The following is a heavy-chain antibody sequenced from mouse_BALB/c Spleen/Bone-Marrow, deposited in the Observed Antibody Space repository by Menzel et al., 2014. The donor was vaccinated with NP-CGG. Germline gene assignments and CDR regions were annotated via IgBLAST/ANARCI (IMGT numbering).Heavy chain of an antibody. CDR3: ARPETGSWFAY. Sequence: EVQVVESGGGLVQPGGSLKISCAASGFDFSRYWMNWVRQAPGKGLEWIGEINPDSSMINYTPSLEDKFIISRDNAKNTLFLQMSKVKSEDTALYYCARPETGSWFAYWGQGTLVTVSA. CDR2: INPDSSMI. J-gene: IGHJ3*01. CDR1: GFDFSRYW. D-gene: IGHD4-1*01. V-gene: IGHV4-1*02.